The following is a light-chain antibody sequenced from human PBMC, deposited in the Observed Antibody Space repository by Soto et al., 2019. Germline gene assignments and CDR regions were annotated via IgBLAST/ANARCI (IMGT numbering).Light chain of an antibody. CDR2: ETS. CDR3: QQRSDSIT. CDR1: QSVSSSY. Sequence: IVLTQSPGTLSLSPWERATLSCRASQSVSSSYLAWYQQKPGQAPRLLMYETSTRATGIPDRFSGSGSGTDFTLTISRLEPEDFAVYYCQQRSDSITFGQGTRLEIK. V-gene: IGKV3D-20*02. J-gene: IGKJ5*01.